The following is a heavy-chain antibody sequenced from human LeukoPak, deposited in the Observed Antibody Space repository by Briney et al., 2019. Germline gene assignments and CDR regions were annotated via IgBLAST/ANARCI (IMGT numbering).Heavy chain of an antibody. Sequence: ASVKVTRKVSGYTLTELSMHWVRQAPGKGLEWMGGFDPEDGETIYAQKFQGRVTMTEDTSTDTAYMELSSLRSEDTAVYYCATNLRLVAGSYFDYWGQGTLVTVSS. CDR3: ATNLRLVAGSYFDY. D-gene: IGHD6-19*01. V-gene: IGHV1-24*01. J-gene: IGHJ4*02. CDR1: GYTLTELS. CDR2: FDPEDGET.